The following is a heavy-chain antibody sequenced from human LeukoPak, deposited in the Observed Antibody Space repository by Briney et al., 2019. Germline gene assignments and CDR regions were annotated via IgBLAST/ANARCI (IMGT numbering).Heavy chain of an antibody. D-gene: IGHD3-10*01. CDR1: GFTFSSYS. J-gene: IGHJ4*02. CDR3: ARVAGSGSYLQFDY. CDR2: ISSSSSYI. Sequence: GGSLRLSCAAPGFTFSSYSMNWVRQAPGKGLEWVSSISSSSSYIYYADSVKGRFTISRDNATNSLYLQMNSLRAEDTAVYYCARVAGSGSYLQFDYWGQGTLVTVSS. V-gene: IGHV3-21*01.